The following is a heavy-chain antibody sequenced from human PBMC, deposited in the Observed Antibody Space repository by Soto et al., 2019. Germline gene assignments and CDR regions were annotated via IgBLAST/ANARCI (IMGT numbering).Heavy chain of an antibody. CDR2: IIPIFGTA. J-gene: IGHJ5*02. CDR1: GGTFSSYA. CDR3: ARVEYNWNYVPIDP. D-gene: IGHD1-7*01. V-gene: IGHV1-69*13. Sequence: SVKVSCKASGGTFSSYAISWVRQAPGQGLEWMGGIIPIFGTANYAQKFQGRVTITADESTSTAYMELSSLRSEDTAVYYCARVEYNWNYVPIDPWGQGTLVTVSS.